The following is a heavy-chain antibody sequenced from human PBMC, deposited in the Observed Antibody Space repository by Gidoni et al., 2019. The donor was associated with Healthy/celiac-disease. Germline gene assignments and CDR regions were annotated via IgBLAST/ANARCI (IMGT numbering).Heavy chain of an antibody. D-gene: IGHD3-10*01. V-gene: IGHV4-59*01. J-gene: IGHJ4*02. CDR3: ARGRGAGVDY. Sequence: QVQLQAPGPGLVKPSETLSLTCTVCRGSISSYYWSWIRQPPGKGLEWIGYIYYSGSTNYNPSLKSRVTISVDTSKNPFSLKLSSVTAADTAVYYCARGRGAGVDYWGQGTLVTVSS. CDR1: RGSISSYY. CDR2: IYYSGST.